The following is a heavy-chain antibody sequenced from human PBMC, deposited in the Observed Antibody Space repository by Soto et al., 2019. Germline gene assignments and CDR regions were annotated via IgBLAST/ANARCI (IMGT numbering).Heavy chain of an antibody. CDR3: ARHEGGAAADRPLDC. D-gene: IGHD6-13*01. CDR2: IYYSGRT. CDR1: GGSVRSSSYY. V-gene: IGHV4-39*01. J-gene: IGHJ4*02. Sequence: QLRLQESGPGLVKSSETLSLTCTISGGSVRSSSYYWGWIRQPPGKGLEWIASIYYSGRTHNNPALKSRVTMSIDKYTNQFSLKMNSVTAADTAVYYCARHEGGAAADRPLDCWGQGTLVTVSS.